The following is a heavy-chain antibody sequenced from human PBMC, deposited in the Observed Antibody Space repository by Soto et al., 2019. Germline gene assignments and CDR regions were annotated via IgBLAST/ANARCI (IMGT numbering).Heavy chain of an antibody. V-gene: IGHV3-23*01. CDR2: ISGSGSST. CDR3: ARDVNPSY. Sequence: GGSLRLSCAASGFTFSTYAMTWVRQAPGKGLEWVSTISGSGSSTYYADSVNGRFTISRDNSKNTLFLQMNSLRAEDTAVYYCARDVNPSYWGQGTLVTVSS. CDR1: GFTFSTYA. J-gene: IGHJ4*02.